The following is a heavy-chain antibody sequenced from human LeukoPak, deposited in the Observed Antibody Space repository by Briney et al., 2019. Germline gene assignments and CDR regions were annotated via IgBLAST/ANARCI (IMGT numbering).Heavy chain of an antibody. J-gene: IGHJ4*02. V-gene: IGHV3-23*01. CDR3: ARDHRYAFDY. D-gene: IGHD3-9*01. CDR1: GFTSSSYA. CDR2: ISGSGGST. Sequence: GGSLRLSCAASGFTSSSYAMSWVRQAPGKGLEWVSSISGSGGSTYYADSVKGRFTISRDNSKNTLYLQMNSLRAEDTAVYYCARDHRYAFDYWGQGTLVTVSS.